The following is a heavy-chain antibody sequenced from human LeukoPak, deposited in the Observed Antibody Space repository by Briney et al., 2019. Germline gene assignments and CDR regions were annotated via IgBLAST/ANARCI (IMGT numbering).Heavy chain of an antibody. V-gene: IGHV3-15*01. J-gene: IGHJ4*02. CDR3: TTGRDYRDSSDFDD. CDR1: GFTFSNAW. CDR2: IFSKSDGGTT. D-gene: IGHD3-22*01. Sequence: GGSLRLSCAASGFTFSNAWMNWVRQAPGKGLEWVGRIFSKSDGGTTEYSVPVKGRFTISRDDSKNTLYLQMDSLKTEDTALYYCTTGRDYRDSSDFDDWGQGTLVTVAS.